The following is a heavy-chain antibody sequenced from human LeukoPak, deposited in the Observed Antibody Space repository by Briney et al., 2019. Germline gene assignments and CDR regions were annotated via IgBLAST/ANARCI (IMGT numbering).Heavy chain of an antibody. CDR3: ARVRYGSGSYDY. CDR1: GFTFSSYS. Sequence: PGGSLRLSCVASGFTFSSYSMNWVRQAPGKGLEWVSSISSSSSYIYYADSVKGRFTISRDNAKNSLYLQMNSLRAEDTAVYYCARVRYGSGSYDYWGQGTLVTVSS. CDR2: ISSSSSYI. J-gene: IGHJ4*02. V-gene: IGHV3-21*01. D-gene: IGHD3-10*01.